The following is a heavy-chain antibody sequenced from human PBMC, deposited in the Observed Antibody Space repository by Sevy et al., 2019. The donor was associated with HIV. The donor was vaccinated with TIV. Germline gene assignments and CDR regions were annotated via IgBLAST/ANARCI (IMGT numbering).Heavy chain of an antibody. Sequence: ASLKVSCKVSGYTLSEVTLHWGRQAPGKGLEWMGGADPEDGETIYAQKFQGRVTMSEDTSTDTAYMELTSLTSEDTAFYYCATGGGGFGFYHWGQGTLVTVSS. CDR2: ADPEDGET. CDR1: GYTLSEVT. CDR3: ATGGGGFGFYH. J-gene: IGHJ4*02. D-gene: IGHD1-26*01. V-gene: IGHV1-24*01.